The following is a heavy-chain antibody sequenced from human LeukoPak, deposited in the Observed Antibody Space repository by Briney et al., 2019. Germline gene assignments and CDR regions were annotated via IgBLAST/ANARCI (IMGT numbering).Heavy chain of an antibody. Sequence: GGSLRLSCAASGFTFSTYDIHWVRQATGKGLEWVSAIGTAGDTYYPGSVKGRFTISRENAKNSLYLQMNSLRAEDTAVYYCARVNYYDSSGYYYFDYWGQGTLVTVSS. V-gene: IGHV3-13*01. CDR1: GFTFSTYD. D-gene: IGHD3-22*01. J-gene: IGHJ4*02. CDR3: ARVNYYDSSGYYYFDY. CDR2: IGTAGDT.